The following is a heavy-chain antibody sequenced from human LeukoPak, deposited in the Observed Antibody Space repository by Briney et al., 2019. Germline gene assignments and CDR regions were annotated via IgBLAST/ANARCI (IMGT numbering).Heavy chain of an antibody. V-gene: IGHV1-2*02. Sequence: ASVKVSCKASGYTFTGYYMHWVRQAPGQGLEWMGWINPNSGGTNYAQKFQGGVTMTRDTSISTAYMELSRLRSDDTAVYYCATANVRTYYDFWSSFDYWGQGTLVTVSS. CDR2: INPNSGGT. CDR3: ATANVRTYYDFWSSFDY. CDR1: GYTFTGYY. J-gene: IGHJ4*02. D-gene: IGHD3-3*01.